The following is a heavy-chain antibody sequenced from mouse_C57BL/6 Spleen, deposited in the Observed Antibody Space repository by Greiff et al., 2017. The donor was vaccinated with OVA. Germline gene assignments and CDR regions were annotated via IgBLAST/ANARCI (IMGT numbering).Heavy chain of an antibody. D-gene: IGHD2-4*01. V-gene: IGHV1-50*01. CDR1: GYTFTSYW. CDR2: IDPSGGYT. CDR3: ATIYYDDGEFAD. Sequence: QVQLQQPGAELVKPGASVKLSCKASGYTFTSYWMPWVNQRPGQGLEWIGEIDPSGGYTNYNKKFKGKATLTVDTSSSTAYMQLSSLTSEDSAVYYCATIYYDDGEFADWGQGTLVTVSA. J-gene: IGHJ3*01.